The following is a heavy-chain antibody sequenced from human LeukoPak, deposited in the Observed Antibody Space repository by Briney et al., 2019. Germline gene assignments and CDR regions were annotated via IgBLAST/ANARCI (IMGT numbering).Heavy chain of an antibody. CDR3: AREIFADYYDSSGYYAGFDY. CDR2: VSSSSSYI. CDR1: GFTFSSYS. Sequence: GGSLRLSCAASGFTFSSYSMNWVRQAPGKGLEWVSSVSSSSSYIYYADSVKGRFTISRDNAKNSLYLQMNSLRAEDTAVYYCAREIFADYYDSSGYYAGFDYWGQGTLVTVSS. V-gene: IGHV3-21*01. J-gene: IGHJ4*02. D-gene: IGHD3-22*01.